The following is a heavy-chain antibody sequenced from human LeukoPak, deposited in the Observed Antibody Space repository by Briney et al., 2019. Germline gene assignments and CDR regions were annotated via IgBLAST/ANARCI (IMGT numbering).Heavy chain of an antibody. D-gene: IGHD3-10*02. CDR1: GFTFSSYG. V-gene: IGHV3-48*04. Sequence: GGSLRLSCAASGFTFSSYGISWVRQAPGKGLEWVSYISSSGSTIYYADSVKGRFTISRDNAKNSLYLQMNSLRAEDTAVYYCAELGITMIGGVWGKGTTVTISS. J-gene: IGHJ6*04. CDR2: ISSSGSTI. CDR3: AELGITMIGGV.